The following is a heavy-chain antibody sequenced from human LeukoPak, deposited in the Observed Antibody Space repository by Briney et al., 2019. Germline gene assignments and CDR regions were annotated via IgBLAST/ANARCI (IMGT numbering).Heavy chain of an antibody. Sequence: PGGSLRLSCAASGFTLRDFWRHWVGQAPGKGRVWVSGLNSDGGSTIYADSVKGRFTISRDNAKNTVYLQMNSLRAEDTVVYYCVRETCTGACYPYYLDYWGQGTPVTVSS. D-gene: IGHD2-8*02. CDR3: VRETCTGACYPYYLDY. CDR1: GFTLRDFW. CDR2: LNSDGGST. V-gene: IGHV3-74*01. J-gene: IGHJ4*02.